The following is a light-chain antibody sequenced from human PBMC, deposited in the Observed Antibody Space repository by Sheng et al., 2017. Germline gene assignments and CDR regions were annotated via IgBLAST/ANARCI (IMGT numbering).Light chain of an antibody. V-gene: IGKV3-20*01. CDR2: AAS. J-gene: IGKJ1*01. CDR1: QSVNNNF. CDR3: QQYGVSGT. Sequence: EIVLTQSPGTLSLSPGERATLSCRASQSVNNNFLAWYQQKPGQPPRLLIYAASSRATGIPHSFSGSGSGTDFTLTISRLEPEDFAVYYCQQYGVSGTFGQGTRVEIK.